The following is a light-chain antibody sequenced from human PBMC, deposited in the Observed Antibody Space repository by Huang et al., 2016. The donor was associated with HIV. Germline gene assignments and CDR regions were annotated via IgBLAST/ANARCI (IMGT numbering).Light chain of an antibody. V-gene: IGKV3-15*01. J-gene: IGKJ1*01. CDR3: QQYNNWPPWT. CDR1: QSVNNK. Sequence: EVVMTQSPVTLSVSPGERATLSCRASQSVNNKLAWFQQKPGQAPRLLLHDAPIRATGIPDRFSGSGSGTEFTLTISSLQSEDFSVYYCQQYNNWPPWTFGQGTKVEIK. CDR2: DAP.